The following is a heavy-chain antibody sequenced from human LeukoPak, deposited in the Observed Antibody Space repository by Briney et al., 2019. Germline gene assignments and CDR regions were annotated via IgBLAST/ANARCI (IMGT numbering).Heavy chain of an antibody. D-gene: IGHD1-26*01. Sequence: SVKVSCKASGGTFSSYAISWVRQAPGQGLEWMGGIIPIFGTANYAQKFQGRVTITTDESTSTAYMELSSLRSEDTAVYYCARDNYSGSYSGYFQHWGQGTLVTVSS. CDR3: ARDNYSGSYSGYFQH. CDR1: GGTFSSYA. J-gene: IGHJ1*01. CDR2: IIPIFGTA. V-gene: IGHV1-69*05.